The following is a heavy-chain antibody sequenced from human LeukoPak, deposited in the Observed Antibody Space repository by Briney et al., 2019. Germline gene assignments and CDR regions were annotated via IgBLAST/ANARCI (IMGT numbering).Heavy chain of an antibody. Sequence: GESLKISCNASGYSFSSYWIAWVRQMPGKGLEWMGIIYPGDSDTRYSPSFQGQVTISADKSIRTAYLQWNSLKASDTAMYYCARHTSGSYHAPFDYWGQGTLVTVSS. J-gene: IGHJ4*02. D-gene: IGHD1-26*01. CDR1: GYSFSSYW. V-gene: IGHV5-51*01. CDR2: IYPGDSDT. CDR3: ARHTSGSYHAPFDY.